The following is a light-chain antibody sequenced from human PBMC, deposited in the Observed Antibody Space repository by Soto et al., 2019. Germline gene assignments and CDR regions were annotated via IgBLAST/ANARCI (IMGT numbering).Light chain of an antibody. Sequence: QSVLTQTPSVSGAPGQRVTISCTGSSSNIGAGYDVHWYQQLPGTAPKLLIYGNSNRPSGVPDRFSGSKSGTSASLAITRLQAEDEADYYCQSYDSSLSCLVFGGGTKLTVL. CDR3: QSYDSSLSCLV. J-gene: IGLJ3*02. V-gene: IGLV1-40*01. CDR2: GNS. CDR1: SSNIGAGYD.